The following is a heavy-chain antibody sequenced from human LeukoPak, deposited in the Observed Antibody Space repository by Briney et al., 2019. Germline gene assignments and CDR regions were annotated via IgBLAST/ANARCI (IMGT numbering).Heavy chain of an antibody. V-gene: IGHV3-48*01. D-gene: IGHD3-3*01. CDR2: ISSSSSTI. CDR1: GFTFSSYS. J-gene: IGHJ4*02. Sequence: GGSLRLSCAASGFTFSSYSMNWVRQAPGKGLEWVSYISSSSSTIYYADSVKGRFTISRDNAKNSLYLQMNSLRAEDTAVYYCARSLRFLEWFLSYWGQGTLVTVSS. CDR3: ARSLRFLEWFLSY.